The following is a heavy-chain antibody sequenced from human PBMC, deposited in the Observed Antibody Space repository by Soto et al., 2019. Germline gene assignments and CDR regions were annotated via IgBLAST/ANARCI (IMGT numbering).Heavy chain of an antibody. CDR2: ISAYNGST. CDR1: GYTFTSYG. CDR3: ARDPSSESSSSFFDP. V-gene: IGHV1-18*04. J-gene: IGHJ5*02. D-gene: IGHD6-6*01. Sequence: QVQLVQSGAEVKKPGASVKVSCKASGYTFTSYGISWVRQAPGQGLEWMGWISAYNGSTNYAQKLQGRVTMTTDTSTSTAYMELRSLRSDDTAVYYCARDPSSESSSSFFDPWGQGTLVTVSS.